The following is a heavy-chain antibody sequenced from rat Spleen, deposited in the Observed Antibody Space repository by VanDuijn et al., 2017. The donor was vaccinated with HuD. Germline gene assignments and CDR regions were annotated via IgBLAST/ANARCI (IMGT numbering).Heavy chain of an antibody. J-gene: IGHJ2*01. Sequence: EVQLVETGGGLVQPGSSLKLSCATSGFTFSTAWMYWYRQFPEKRLEWVARVKAKSNNYATDYTESVKGRFTISRDDSKSSIYLQMNNLKEEDTAIYYCAWWDYWGQGVLVTVSS. CDR3: AWWDY. V-gene: IGHV6-6*01. CDR1: GFTFSTAW. CDR2: VKAKSNNYAT.